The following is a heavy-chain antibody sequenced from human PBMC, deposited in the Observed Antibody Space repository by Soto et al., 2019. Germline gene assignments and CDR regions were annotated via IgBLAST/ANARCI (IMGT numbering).Heavy chain of an antibody. D-gene: IGHD6-19*01. CDR2: IATAGDT. Sequence: GGSLRLSCAASGVTFSNYDLHWVRQAPGRGLEWVSTIATAGDTYYPDSVKGRFTISRENAKTSFYLQMNSLRAGDTAVYYCASSPSTSGWPLDFWGQGTLVTVSS. J-gene: IGHJ4*02. V-gene: IGHV3-13*01. CDR1: GVTFSNYD. CDR3: ASSPSTSGWPLDF.